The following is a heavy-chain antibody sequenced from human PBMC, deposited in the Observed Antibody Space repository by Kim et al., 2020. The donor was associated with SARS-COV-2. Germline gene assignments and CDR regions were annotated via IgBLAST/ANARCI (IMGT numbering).Heavy chain of an antibody. CDR3: ARRHSIVGAECDAFDI. V-gene: IGHV5-10-1*01. D-gene: IGHD1-26*01. J-gene: IGHJ3*02. Sequence: GESLKISCKGSGYSFTSYWISWVRQMPGKGLEWMGRIDPSDSYTNYSPSFQGHVTISADKSISTAYLQWSSLKASDTAMYYCARRHSIVGAECDAFDIWGQGTMVTVSS. CDR2: IDPSDSYT. CDR1: GYSFTSYW.